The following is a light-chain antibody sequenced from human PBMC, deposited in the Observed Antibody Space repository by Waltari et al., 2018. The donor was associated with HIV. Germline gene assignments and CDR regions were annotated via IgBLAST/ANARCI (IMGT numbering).Light chain of an antibody. CDR2: LGS. CDR1: QSLLHGDGFNY. V-gene: IGKV2-28*01. Sequence: DIVMTQSPLSLPVTPGEPASIPCRSSQSLLHGDGFNYLDWYFQKPGQCPQLLIYLGSHRASGVSDRFSGSGSGTDFSLEISKVEAEDVGVYFCMQSLQTPLTFGGGTKVEIK. CDR3: MQSLQTPLT. J-gene: IGKJ4*01.